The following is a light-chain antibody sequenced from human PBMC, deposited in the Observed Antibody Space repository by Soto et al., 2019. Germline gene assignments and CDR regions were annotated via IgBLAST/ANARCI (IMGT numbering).Light chain of an antibody. CDR2: DAS. CDR3: QQRSNWPR. Sequence: EIVLTQSPATLSLSPGERATLSCRASQSVSSYLAWYQQKPGQAPRLLIYDASNRATGIPARFSGSGSGPDFTLTISSLEPEAFAVYYCQQRSNWPRFGQGTKLEIK. CDR1: QSVSSY. V-gene: IGKV3-11*01. J-gene: IGKJ2*03.